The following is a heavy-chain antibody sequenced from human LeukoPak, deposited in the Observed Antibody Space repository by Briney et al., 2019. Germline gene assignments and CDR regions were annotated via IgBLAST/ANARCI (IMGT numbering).Heavy chain of an antibody. V-gene: IGHV1-2*02. J-gene: IGHJ6*02. D-gene: IGHD1-14*01. CDR3: ARDPHGIIVYGMDV. Sequence: GASVKVSCKASGYSXSDYFMNRVRQAPGQGLEWMGWINPNSGGTTYAQKFQGRVTMTRDPSISTAYMELNRLTSDDTAVYYCARDPHGIIVYGMDVWGQGTTVTVSS. CDR2: INPNSGGT. CDR1: GYSXSDYF.